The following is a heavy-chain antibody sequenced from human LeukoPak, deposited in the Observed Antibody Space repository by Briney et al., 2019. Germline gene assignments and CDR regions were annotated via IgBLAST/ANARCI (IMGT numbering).Heavy chain of an antibody. CDR2: ISSSGSTI. J-gene: IGHJ6*04. V-gene: IGHV3-48*03. CDR1: GFTFSSYE. CDR3: ARAPDPTGMDV. Sequence: GGSLRLSCAASGFTFSSYEMNWVRQAPGKGLEWVSCISSSGSTIYYADSVKGRFTISRDNAKNSLYLQMNSLRAEDTAVYYCARAPDPTGMDVWGKGTTVTVSS.